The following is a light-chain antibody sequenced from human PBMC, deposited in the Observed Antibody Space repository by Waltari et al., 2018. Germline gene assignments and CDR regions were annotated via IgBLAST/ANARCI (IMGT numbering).Light chain of an antibody. CDR2: DVT. J-gene: IGLJ2*01. CDR1: SRYIGACHY. V-gene: IGLV2-11*01. Sequence: QSALTQPRSVSRSPGQSVTLSCTGTSRYIGACHYASCYQQHPGKVPKLILFDVTKRPSGVPDRFSGSKAGNTASLTISGLQAGDEAVYFCCSYAGKYTSVFGAGTKVTVL. CDR3: CSYAGKYTSV.